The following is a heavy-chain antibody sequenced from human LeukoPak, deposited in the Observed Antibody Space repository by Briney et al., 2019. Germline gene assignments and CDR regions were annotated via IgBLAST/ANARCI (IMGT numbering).Heavy chain of an antibody. CDR1: GFTFSSYA. J-gene: IGHJ4*02. Sequence: PGGSLRLSCAASGFTFSSYAMNWVRQAPGKGLEWVSAISGSGVTTFYADSVKGRFSISRDNSKNSLSLEMNSLRTEDTAMYYCARESGKFDYWGQGTLVAVSS. CDR2: ISGSGVTT. V-gene: IGHV3-23*01. CDR3: ARESGKFDY.